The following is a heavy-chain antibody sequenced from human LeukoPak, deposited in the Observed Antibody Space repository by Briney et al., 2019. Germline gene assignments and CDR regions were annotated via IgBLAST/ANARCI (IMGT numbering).Heavy chain of an antibody. CDR2: ISSSSSDI. J-gene: IGHJ4*02. CDR1: GFTFSSYS. CDR3: ARDIADGDYGRAFDY. V-gene: IGHV3-21*03. Sequence: GTSLRLSCAASGFTFSSYSMNWVRQAPGKGLEWVSSISSSSSDIYYAGSVKGRFTISRDNAKNSLYLQMNSLRAEDTAMYHCARDIADGDYGRAFDYWGQGTLVTVSS. D-gene: IGHD4-17*01.